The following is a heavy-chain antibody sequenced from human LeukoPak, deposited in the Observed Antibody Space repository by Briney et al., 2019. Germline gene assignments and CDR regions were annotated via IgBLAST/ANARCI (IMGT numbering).Heavy chain of an antibody. CDR2: INPSGGST. Sequence: GASVKVSCKASGYTFTSYYMHWVRQAPGQGLEWMGIINPSGGSTSYAQKFQGRVTMTRDTSTSTVYMELSSLRSEDTAVYYCARDRGPAGNYYYYYYGMDVWGQGTTVTVSS. CDR3: ARDRGPAGNYYYYYYGMDV. D-gene: IGHD2-2*01. J-gene: IGHJ6*02. V-gene: IGHV1-46*01. CDR1: GYTFTSYY.